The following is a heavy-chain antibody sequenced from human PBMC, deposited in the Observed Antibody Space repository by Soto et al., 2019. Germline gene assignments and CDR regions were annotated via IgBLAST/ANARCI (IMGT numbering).Heavy chain of an antibody. J-gene: IGHJ6*03. CDR2: INPSGGST. V-gene: IGHV1-46*01. CDR3: ARTTVTASYYYMDV. CDR1: GYTFTSYY. D-gene: IGHD4-17*01. Sequence: ASVKVSCKASGYTFTSYYMHWVRQAPGQGLEWMGIINPSGGSTSYAQKFQGRVTMTRDTSTSTANMELTSLRSDDTALYYCARTTVTASYYYMDVWGKGSTVTVSS.